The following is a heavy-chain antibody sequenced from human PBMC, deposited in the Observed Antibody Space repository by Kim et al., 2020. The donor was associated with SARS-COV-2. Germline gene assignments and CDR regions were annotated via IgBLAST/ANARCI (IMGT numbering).Heavy chain of an antibody. V-gene: IGHV5-51*01. CDR3: TRLSWGAGMIFHKEHREGRQGFDV. J-gene: IGHJ6*02. Sequence: ESLKISCQGSGYNFRDFWIVWVRQMPGKGLEVMGIIYPGDSDTRYTPSFRGQVTISADNSISTAYLRWSSLKASDSGTYFCTRLSWGAGMIFHKEHREGRQGFDVWGQGTTVTVSS. CDR1: GYNFRDFW. D-gene: IGHD1-26*01. CDR2: IYPGDSDT.